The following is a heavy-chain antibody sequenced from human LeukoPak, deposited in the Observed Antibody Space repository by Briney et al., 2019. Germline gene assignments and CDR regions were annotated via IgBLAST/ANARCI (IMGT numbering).Heavy chain of an antibody. D-gene: IGHD1-1*01. J-gene: IGHJ4*02. CDR1: GFTFSSYD. V-gene: IGHV3-13*01. CDR2: IGTAGDT. Sequence: PGGSLRLSCAASGFTFSSYDMHWVRHATGKGLEWVSAIGTAGDTCYPGSVKGRFTISRENAKNSLYLQMNSLRAGDTAVYYCARGSLELYYFDYWGQGTLVTVSS. CDR3: ARGSLELYYFDY.